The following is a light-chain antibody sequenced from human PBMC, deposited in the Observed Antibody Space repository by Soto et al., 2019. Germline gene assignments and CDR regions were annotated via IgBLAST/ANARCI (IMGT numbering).Light chain of an antibody. V-gene: IGKV3-20*01. J-gene: IGKJ2*01. Sequence: EIVLTQSPGTLSLSPGERATLSCMASQSVSSSYLAWYQQKPGQAPRLLIYGASSRATGIPDRFSGSGSGTDVTLTISRLEPEDFAVYYCQQYGSSQYTFGQGTKLEIK. CDR2: GAS. CDR1: QSVSSSY. CDR3: QQYGSSQYT.